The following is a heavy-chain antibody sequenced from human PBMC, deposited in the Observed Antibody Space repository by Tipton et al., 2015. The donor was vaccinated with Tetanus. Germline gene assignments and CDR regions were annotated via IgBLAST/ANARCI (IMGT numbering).Heavy chain of an antibody. Sequence: SLRLSCAASGFTFSTYSMNWVRQAPGKGLEWVSYISSSSSTTYYADSVKGRFTISRDNSKNTLYLQMNSLRAEDTAVYYCAKEQSDADYYYYGMDVWGQGTTVTVSS. CDR2: ISSSSSTT. CDR1: GFTFSTYS. J-gene: IGHJ6*02. V-gene: IGHV3-48*01. CDR3: AKEQSDADYYYYGMDV. D-gene: IGHD4-11*01.